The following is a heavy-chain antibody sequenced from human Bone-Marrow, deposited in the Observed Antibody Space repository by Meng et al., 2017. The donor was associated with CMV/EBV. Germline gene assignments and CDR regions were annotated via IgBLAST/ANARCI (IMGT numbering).Heavy chain of an antibody. CDR1: GFTFSSYS. V-gene: IGHV3-21*01. J-gene: IGHJ4*02. CDR3: ARDPARYCTNGVCPVP. D-gene: IGHD2-8*01. Sequence: GESLKISCAASGFTFSSYSTNWVRQAPGKGLEWVSSISSSSSYIYYADSVKGRFTISRDNAKNSLYLQMNSLRAEDTAVYYCARDPARYCTNGVCPVPWGQGTLVTVSS. CDR2: ISSSSSYI.